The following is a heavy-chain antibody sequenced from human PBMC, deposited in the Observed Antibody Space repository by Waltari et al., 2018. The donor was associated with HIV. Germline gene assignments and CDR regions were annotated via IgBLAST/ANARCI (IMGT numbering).Heavy chain of an antibody. V-gene: IGHV3-15*01. D-gene: IGHD1-26*01. CDR3: TRKAFSGSYYDS. J-gene: IGHJ4*02. CDR2: IKSKSDGETV. CDR1: GFTFKIAW. Sequence: EVQLVESGGGLVKPGGSLRLSCVGSGFTFKIAWINWVRQAPGKGLGWVGRIKSKSDGETVDYGYPVRGRFSISRDDSQNTVFLQMNSLKTEDTAVYYCTRKAFSGSYYDSWGQGALVTVSS.